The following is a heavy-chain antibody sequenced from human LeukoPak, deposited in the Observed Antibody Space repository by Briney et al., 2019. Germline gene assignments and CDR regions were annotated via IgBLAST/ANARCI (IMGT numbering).Heavy chain of an antibody. CDR2: IYTSGST. D-gene: IGHD6-19*01. V-gene: IGHV4-61*02. Sequence: SQTLSLTCTVSGGSISSGSYYWSWTRQPAGKGLEWIGRIYTSGSTNYNPSLKSRVTISVDTSKNQFSLKLSSVTAADTAVYYCARGGDSSGWYADYWGQGTLVTVSS. CDR1: GGSISSGSYY. J-gene: IGHJ4*02. CDR3: ARGGDSSGWYADY.